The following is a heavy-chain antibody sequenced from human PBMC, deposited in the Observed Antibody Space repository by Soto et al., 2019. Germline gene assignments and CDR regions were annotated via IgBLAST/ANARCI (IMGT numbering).Heavy chain of an antibody. CDR3: TRDRSGIVVYYYYYGMDV. D-gene: IGHD2-2*01. CDR2: IRSKAYGGTT. V-gene: IGHV3-49*03. J-gene: IGHJ6*02. Sequence: PGGSLRLSCTASGFTFGDYAMSWFRQAPGKGLEWVGFIRSKAYGGTTEYAASVKGRFTISRDDSKSIAYLQMNSLKTEDTAVYYCTRDRSGIVVYYYYYGMDVWGQGTTVTVSS. CDR1: GFTFGDYA.